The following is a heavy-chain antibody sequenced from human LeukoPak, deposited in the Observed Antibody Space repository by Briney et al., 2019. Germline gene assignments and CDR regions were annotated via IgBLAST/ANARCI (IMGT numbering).Heavy chain of an antibody. CDR1: GFTFSDNA. Sequence: GGSLRLSCAASGFTFSDNAMTWVCEDPRKGLGWGSIISGSGGSTYYADSVQGRFTISTDNSQTTLYLQMDSLRAEDTAVYSCAKDLPDAYCGSDCYRGVFDFWGQGTLVTVSS. D-gene: IGHD2-21*02. CDR3: AKDLPDAYCGSDCYRGVFDF. J-gene: IGHJ4*02. V-gene: IGHV3-23*01. CDR2: ISGSGGST.